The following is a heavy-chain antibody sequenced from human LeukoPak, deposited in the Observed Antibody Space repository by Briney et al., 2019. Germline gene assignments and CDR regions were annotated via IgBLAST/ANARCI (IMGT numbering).Heavy chain of an antibody. V-gene: IGHV3-66*01. Sequence: GGSLRLSCAASGFTVSSNYMSWVRQAPGKGLEWVSVIYSGGSTYYADSVKGRFTISRDNSKNTLYLQMNSLRAEDTAVYYCAKLRSGSGWYDYWGQGTLVTVSS. CDR2: IYSGGST. CDR3: AKLRSGSGWYDY. J-gene: IGHJ4*02. CDR1: GFTVSSNY. D-gene: IGHD6-19*01.